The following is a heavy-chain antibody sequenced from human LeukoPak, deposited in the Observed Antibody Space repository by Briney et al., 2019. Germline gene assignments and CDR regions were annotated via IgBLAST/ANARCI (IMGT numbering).Heavy chain of an antibody. Sequence: GGSLRLSCAASGFSVSDYSISWIRQSPGKGPQWISYVMSGRGSTNYADSVKGRFTISRDNAKNSVALQLDGLRADDTAVYFCTRERQGSYYAFESWGQGTLVTVSS. CDR3: TRERQGSYYAFES. D-gene: IGHD1-26*01. CDR2: VMSGRGST. CDR1: GFSVSDYS. V-gene: IGHV3-11*05. J-gene: IGHJ4*02.